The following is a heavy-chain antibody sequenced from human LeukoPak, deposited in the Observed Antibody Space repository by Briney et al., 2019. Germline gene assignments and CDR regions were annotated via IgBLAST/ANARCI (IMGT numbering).Heavy chain of an antibody. V-gene: IGHV3-15*01. Sequence: PGGSLRLSCAASGFTFSNAWMSWVRQAPGKGLEWVGRIKSKTDGGTTGYAAPVKGRFTISRDDSKNTLYLQMNSLKTEDTAVYYCTRDGVYCSGGSCYFYYYYGMDVWGKGTTVTVSS. CDR3: TRDGVYCSGGSCYFYYYYGMDV. J-gene: IGHJ6*04. CDR1: GFTFSNAW. D-gene: IGHD2-15*01. CDR2: IKSKTDGGTT.